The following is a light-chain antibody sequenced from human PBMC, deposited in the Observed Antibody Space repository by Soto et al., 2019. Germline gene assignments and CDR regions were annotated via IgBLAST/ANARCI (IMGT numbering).Light chain of an antibody. V-gene: IGLV2-14*01. CDR1: TSDVGASNY. CDR3: FSYATTTAHV. CDR2: EVY. J-gene: IGLJ2*01. Sequence: QSALTQPASVSGSPGQSITISCTGTTSDVGASNYVSWYQQYPGTAPKLIIYEVYNRPSGVSDRFSGSKSGNTASLTISGLQADDEADYFCFSYATTTAHVFGGGTQLTV.